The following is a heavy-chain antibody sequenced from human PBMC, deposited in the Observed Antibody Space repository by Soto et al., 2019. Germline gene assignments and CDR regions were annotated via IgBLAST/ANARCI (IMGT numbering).Heavy chain of an antibody. CDR1: GFTFSSYA. CDR3: AKGESSLCFDY. J-gene: IGHJ4*02. V-gene: IGHV3-23*01. D-gene: IGHD6-6*01. CDR2: ISGSGGST. Sequence: EVQLLESGGRLVQPGGSLRLSCAASGFTFSSYAMSWVRHAPGKGLEWVSAISGSGGSTYYEDSLKGRFTISRDKSKDPLYRPLNSRRAEDTAVYDCAKGESSLCFDYWCQGALVTVSS.